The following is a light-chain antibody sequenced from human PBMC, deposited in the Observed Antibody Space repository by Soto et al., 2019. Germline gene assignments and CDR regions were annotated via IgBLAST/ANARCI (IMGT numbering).Light chain of an antibody. J-gene: IGLJ2*01. CDR3: SSYTSSSSVV. V-gene: IGLV2-14*01. Sequence: QSALTQPASVSGSPGQSITISCTGTSSDIGAYIYVSWYQQHPGKAPKLMIYEVTNRPSGVSNRFSGSQSGNTASLTISGLQTEDEADYYCSSYTSSSSVVFGGGTKLTVL. CDR2: EVT. CDR1: SSDIGAYIY.